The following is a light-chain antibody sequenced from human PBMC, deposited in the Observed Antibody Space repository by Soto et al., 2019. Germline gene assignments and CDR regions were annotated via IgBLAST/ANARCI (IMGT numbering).Light chain of an antibody. V-gene: IGKV3-20*01. CDR3: QQYVSSPWA. CDR2: GAS. J-gene: IGKJ1*01. Sequence: EIVLAQSLGTLSLSPGERATLSCRASQSFTNSFLAWYQQKPGQAPRLLIYGASRRATGIPDRFTGSGSGTDFTLTISRLEPEDFAVYYCQQYVSSPWAFGQGTKVEI. CDR1: QSFTNSF.